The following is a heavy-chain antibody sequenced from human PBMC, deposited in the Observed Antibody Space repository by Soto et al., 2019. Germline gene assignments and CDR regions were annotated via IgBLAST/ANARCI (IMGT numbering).Heavy chain of an antibody. CDR1: GYTFTSYY. D-gene: IGHD2-8*01. Sequence: QVQLVQSGAEVKKPGASVKVSCKASGYTFTSYYMHWVRQAPGQGLEWMGIINPSGGSTSYAQKLLGRVTMTRDTYTNTGYMELSSLRSEYTAVYYCAMGVYPQGIYFDYWGQGPLVTVSA. CDR2: INPSGGST. V-gene: IGHV1-46*04. CDR3: AMGVYPQGIYFDY. J-gene: IGHJ4*02.